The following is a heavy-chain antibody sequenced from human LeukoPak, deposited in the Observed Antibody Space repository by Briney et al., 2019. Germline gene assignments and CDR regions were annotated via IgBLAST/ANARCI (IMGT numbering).Heavy chain of an antibody. CDR3: ARGWGYYYGSGTPNSMDV. Sequence: GGSLRLSCAASGLTFSSYGMHWVRQAPGKGLERVAVIWYDGSNKYYADSVKGRFTISRDNSKNTLYLQMNSLRAEDTAVYYCARGWGYYYGSGTPNSMDVWGQGTTVTVSS. CDR2: IWYDGSNK. J-gene: IGHJ6*02. V-gene: IGHV3-33*01. D-gene: IGHD3-10*01. CDR1: GLTFSSYG.